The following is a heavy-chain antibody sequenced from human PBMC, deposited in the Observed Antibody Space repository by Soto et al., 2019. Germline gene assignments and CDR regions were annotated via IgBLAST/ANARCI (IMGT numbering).Heavy chain of an antibody. Sequence: QLHLVQSGAVVKKPGASVTVSCSASGYPVTAYYMHWVRQAPGRGLEWMGGINPATGAAKYTQTFQGRVPMTRDTSTSTVFMELGGLTSEDPAVFYWAGGGGVGVAGCAAFDMWGQGTLVTVS. V-gene: IGHV1-2*02. CDR3: AGGGGVGVAGCAAFDM. CDR1: GYPVTAYY. J-gene: IGHJ3*02. CDR2: INPATGAA. D-gene: IGHD3-3*01.